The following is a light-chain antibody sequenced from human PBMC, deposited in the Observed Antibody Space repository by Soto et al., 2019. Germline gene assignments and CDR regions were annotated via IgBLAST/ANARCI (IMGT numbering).Light chain of an antibody. CDR2: GAS. Sequence: DSVLTPSPGTLSLSPGERAPLSCRASQSVTSSYIAWYQQKLGQAPRLLIYGASNRATGIPDRFSGSGSGTDFTLTFSRLDPQDFAVYHCQHYGGSQATFGQGGKVDIK. CDR3: QHYGGSQAT. CDR1: QSVTSSY. V-gene: IGKV3-20*01. J-gene: IGKJ1*01.